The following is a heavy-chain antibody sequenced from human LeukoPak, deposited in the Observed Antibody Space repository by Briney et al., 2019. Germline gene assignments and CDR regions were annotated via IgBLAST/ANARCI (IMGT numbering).Heavy chain of an antibody. CDR1: GSTFSSYS. CDR3: AKEVDSSGYCFDY. J-gene: IGHJ4*02. CDR2: ISSSSSYI. V-gene: IGHV3-21*01. D-gene: IGHD3-22*01. Sequence: PGGSLRLSCAASGSTFSSYSMNWVRQAPGKGLEWVSSISSSSSYIYYADSVKGRFTISRDNAKNSLYLQMNSLRAEDTAVYYCAKEVDSSGYCFDYWGQGTLVTVSS.